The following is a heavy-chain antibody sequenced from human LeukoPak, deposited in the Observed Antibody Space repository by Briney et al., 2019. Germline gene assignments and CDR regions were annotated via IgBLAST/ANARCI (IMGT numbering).Heavy chain of an antibody. CDR2: ISSSGNTI. Sequence: GGSLRLSCAASGFTFSDYYMSWIRQAPGKGLEWVSYISSSGNTIYYADSVKGRFTISRDNAKNSLYLQMNSLRAEDTAVYYCARRGLQLQRISWFDPWGQGTLVTVSS. V-gene: IGHV3-11*01. CDR3: ARRGLQLQRISWFDP. CDR1: GFTFSDYY. D-gene: IGHD1-1*01. J-gene: IGHJ5*02.